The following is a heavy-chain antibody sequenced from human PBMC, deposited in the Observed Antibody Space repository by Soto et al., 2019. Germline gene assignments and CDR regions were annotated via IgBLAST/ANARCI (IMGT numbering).Heavy chain of an antibody. CDR2: IYYSGST. CDR3: ARVVRKGSSWKIDD. CDR1: GGSISSYY. V-gene: IGHV4-59*08. D-gene: IGHD6-13*01. Sequence: SETLSLTCTVSGGSISSYYWSWIRQPPGKGLEWIGYIYYSGSTNYNPSLKSRVTISVDTSKNQFSLKLSSVTAADTAVYYCARVVRKGSSWKIDDWGQGTLVTVDS. J-gene: IGHJ4*02.